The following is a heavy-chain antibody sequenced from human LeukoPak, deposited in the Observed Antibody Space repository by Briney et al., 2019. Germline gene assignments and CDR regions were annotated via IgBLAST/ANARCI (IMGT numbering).Heavy chain of an antibody. CDR3: ARWTPTYGDHYYWYFDL. D-gene: IGHD4-17*01. J-gene: IGHJ2*01. CDR1: GFTFSSFS. Sequence: GGSLRLSCAASGFTFSSFSMHWARHAPGKGLVWVSHISGDGSDTKYADSVKGRFTISRDNAKSTMYLQMSSLRAEDTAVYYCARWTPTYGDHYYWYFDLWGRGTLVTVSA. V-gene: IGHV3-74*03. CDR2: ISGDGSDT.